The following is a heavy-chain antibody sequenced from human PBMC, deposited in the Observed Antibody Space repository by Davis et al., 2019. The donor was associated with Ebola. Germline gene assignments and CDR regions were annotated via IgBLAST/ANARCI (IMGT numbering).Heavy chain of an antibody. CDR2: INTDGSFT. Sequence: GESLKISCAASGFTLSKYWVHWVRQPPGKGLEWVARINTDGSFTGYVESVKGRFTIYRDNAKNTLYLQMNSLRVEDTAVYFCARFGSAWSRSYWGQGTLVTVSS. J-gene: IGHJ4*02. D-gene: IGHD6-19*01. V-gene: IGHV3-74*01. CDR3: ARFGSAWSRSY. CDR1: GFTLSKYW.